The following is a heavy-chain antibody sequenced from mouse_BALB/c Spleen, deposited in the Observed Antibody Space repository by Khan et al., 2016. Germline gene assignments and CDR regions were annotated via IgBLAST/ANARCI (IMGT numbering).Heavy chain of an antibody. D-gene: IGHD2-14*01. V-gene: IGHV5-6-3*01. J-gene: IGHJ4*01. CDR1: GFTFSTYA. CDR2: INSNGGST. CDR3: ARVRQAVDY. Sequence: EVELVESGGGLVQPGGSLKLSCAASGFTFSTYAMSWVRQTPDKRLELVATINSNGGSTYYPDNVKGRFTIFRDNAKNTLYLQMSSQKSEDTAMYYCARVRQAVDYWGQGTSVTVSS.